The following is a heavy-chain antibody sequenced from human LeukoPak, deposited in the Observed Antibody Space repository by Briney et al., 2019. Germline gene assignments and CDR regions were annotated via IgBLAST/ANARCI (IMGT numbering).Heavy chain of an antibody. D-gene: IGHD5-18*01. CDR3: ARASGYSYGHGY. CDR2: INPNSGGT. Sequence: ASVKVSCKXSGYTFTGYYMHWVRQAPGQGLEWMGRINPNSGGTNYAQKFQGRVTMTRDTSISTAYMELSRLRSDDTAVYYCARASGYSYGHGYWGQGTLVTVSS. CDR1: GYTFTGYY. V-gene: IGHV1-2*06. J-gene: IGHJ4*02.